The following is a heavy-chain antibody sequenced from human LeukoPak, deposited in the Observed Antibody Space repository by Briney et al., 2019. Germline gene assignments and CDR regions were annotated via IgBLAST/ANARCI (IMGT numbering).Heavy chain of an antibody. CDR1: GFPFRNAW. CDR3: TTDFGGYDTQFDY. D-gene: IGHD5-12*01. V-gene: IGHV3-15*01. Sequence: GGALTLSCAAYGFPFRNAWMSWVRQAPGKGLEWVGRIKSKTDGGTTDYAAPVKGRFTISRDDSKNTLYLQRNSLKTEDTAVYYCTTDFGGYDTQFDYWGQGTLVTVSS. J-gene: IGHJ4*02. CDR2: IKSKTDGGTT.